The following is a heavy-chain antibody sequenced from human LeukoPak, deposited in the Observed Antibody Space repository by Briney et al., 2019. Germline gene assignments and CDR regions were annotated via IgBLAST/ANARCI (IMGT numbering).Heavy chain of an antibody. V-gene: IGHV3-9*01. Sequence: GGSLRLSCVASGLIVNDHAMHWVRQTPGKGLEWVAGVFWNGVDKGYADSVKGRFTIFRDNAKSSMYLQMNSLRIEDTALYYCSKDISAGGLDVWGPGTPVTVSS. CDR1: GLIVNDHA. D-gene: IGHD3-16*02. CDR2: VFWNGVDK. CDR3: SKDISAGGLDV. J-gene: IGHJ6*02.